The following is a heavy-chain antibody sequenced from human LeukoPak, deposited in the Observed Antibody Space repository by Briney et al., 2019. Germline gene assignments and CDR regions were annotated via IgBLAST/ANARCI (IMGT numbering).Heavy chain of an antibody. CDR1: TDSISDHY. CDR2: ISDTGSI. CDR3: ARLTENNWFDP. D-gene: IGHD4/OR15-4a*01. V-gene: IGHV4-59*11. Sequence: SETLSLTCTVSTDSISDHYWGWIRQPPGKGLEWIAYISDTGSISYKPSLKSRVTISLKTSQNQFSLKVTSVNTSDTAVYYCARLTENNWFDPWGQGIRVTVSS. J-gene: IGHJ5*02.